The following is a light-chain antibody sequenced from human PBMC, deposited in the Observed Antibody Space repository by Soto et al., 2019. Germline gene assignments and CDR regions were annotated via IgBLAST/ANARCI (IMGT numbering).Light chain of an antibody. V-gene: IGLV2-14*01. Sequence: QSALTQPASESGSPGQSITISCTGTSRDVGGYNYVSWYQQHPGKAPKLMIYDVSNRPSGVSNRFSGSKSGNTASLTISGLQAEDEADYYCSSYTSSSTQVFGTGTRSPS. CDR1: SRDVGGYNY. CDR3: SSYTSSSTQV. CDR2: DVS. J-gene: IGLJ1*01.